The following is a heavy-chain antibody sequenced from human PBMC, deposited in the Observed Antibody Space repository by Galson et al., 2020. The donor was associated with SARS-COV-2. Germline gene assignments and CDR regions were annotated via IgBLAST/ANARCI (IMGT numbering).Heavy chain of an antibody. CDR2: ISYDGSNK. V-gene: IGHV3-30*04. J-gene: IGHJ3*02. Sequence: QLGESLKISCAASGFTFSSYAMHWVRQAPGKGLEWVAVISYDGSNKYYEDSVKGRFTISRDNSKNTLYLQMNSLRAEDTAVYYCARACSSTSCYMGDAFDIWGQGTMVTVAS. CDR1: GFTFSSYA. D-gene: IGHD2-2*02. CDR3: ARACSSTSCYMGDAFDI.